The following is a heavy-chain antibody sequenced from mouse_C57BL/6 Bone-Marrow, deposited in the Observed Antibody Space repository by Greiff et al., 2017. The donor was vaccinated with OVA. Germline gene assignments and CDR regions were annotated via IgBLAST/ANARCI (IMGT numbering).Heavy chain of an antibody. CDR1: GYAFSSSW. V-gene: IGHV1-82*01. D-gene: IGHD2-13*01. CDR2: IYPGDGDT. CDR3: ARNYGDYVPHYYAMDY. J-gene: IGHJ4*01. Sequence: QVQLQQSGPELVKPGASVKISCKASGYAFSSSWMNWVKQRPGKGLEWIGRIYPGDGDTNYNGKFKGKATLTADKSSSTAYMQLSSLTSEDSAVYVSARNYGDYVPHYYAMDYWGQGTSVTVSS.